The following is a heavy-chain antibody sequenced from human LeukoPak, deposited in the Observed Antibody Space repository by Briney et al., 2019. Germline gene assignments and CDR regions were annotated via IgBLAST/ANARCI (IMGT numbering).Heavy chain of an antibody. CDR1: GFTFSSYA. J-gene: IGHJ4*02. D-gene: IGHD3-10*01. CDR2: ISGSGGST. V-gene: IGHV3-23*01. Sequence: GGSLRLSCAASGFTFSSYAKSWVRQAPGKGLEWVSAISGSGGSTYYADSVKGRFTISRDNSKNTLYLQMNSLRAEDTAVYYCAKMWYYYGSGEHFDYWGQGTLVTVSS. CDR3: AKMWYYYGSGEHFDY.